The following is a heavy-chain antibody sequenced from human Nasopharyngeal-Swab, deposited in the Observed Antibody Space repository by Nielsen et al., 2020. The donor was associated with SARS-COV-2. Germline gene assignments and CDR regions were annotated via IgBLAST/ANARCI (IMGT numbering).Heavy chain of an antibody. CDR3: VKKGQQWLADDAFDT. D-gene: IGHD6-19*01. Sequence: GESLKISCGTSGFTFGTFAMGWVRQASGKGLEWVSVISGSGASTYYGDSVPGRFVISRDNSKNNLYLQMNNLKVEDAAIYYCVKKGQQWLADDAFDTWGQGTLVTISS. J-gene: IGHJ3*02. CDR2: ISGSGAST. CDR1: GFTFGTFA. V-gene: IGHV3-23*02.